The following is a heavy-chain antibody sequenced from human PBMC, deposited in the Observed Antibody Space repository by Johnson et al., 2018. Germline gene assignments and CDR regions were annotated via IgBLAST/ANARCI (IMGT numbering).Heavy chain of an antibody. CDR1: GFTLSSYA. D-gene: IGHD6-19*01. CDR2: ISYDGSKK. CDR3: VDTGRSGWPRPLNDGFAI. Sequence: QVQLVQSGGGVVQPGRSLRLSCAASGFTLSSYAMHWVRQAPGKGLEWVAVISYDGSKKYYADSVKGRFTISRDNSKNTLYLQMSSLRAEDTAVYYCVDTGRSGWPRPLNDGFAIWGQGTMVTVSS. J-gene: IGHJ3*02. V-gene: IGHV3-30-3*01.